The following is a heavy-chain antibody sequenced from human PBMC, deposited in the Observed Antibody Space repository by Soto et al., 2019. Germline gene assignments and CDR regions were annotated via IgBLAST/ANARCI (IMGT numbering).Heavy chain of an antibody. CDR3: ARDLTKCLDV. J-gene: IGHJ6*02. V-gene: IGHV1-18*01. D-gene: IGHD4-4*01. Sequence: ASVKVSCKASGYTFASCGISWVRQAPGQGLEWMGWINTYNGYTNYPQKFQGRVTMTTDTSTGTAYMELRSLTSDDTAAYYCARDLTKCLDVWGQGTTVTVSS. CDR2: INTYNGYT. CDR1: GYTFASCG.